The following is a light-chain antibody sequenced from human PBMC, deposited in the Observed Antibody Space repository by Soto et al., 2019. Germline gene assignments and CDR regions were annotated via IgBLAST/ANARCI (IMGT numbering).Light chain of an antibody. CDR2: ENN. Sequence: QSVLTQPPSVSGAPGQKVTISCSGSSSNIGNNYVSWYQQLPGTAPKLLIYENNKRPSGIPDRFSGSKSGTSATLGITGLQTGDDADYYCGTSDSSLSAVVFGGGTKLTVL. V-gene: IGLV1-51*02. J-gene: IGLJ2*01. CDR1: SSNIGNNY. CDR3: GTSDSSLSAVV.